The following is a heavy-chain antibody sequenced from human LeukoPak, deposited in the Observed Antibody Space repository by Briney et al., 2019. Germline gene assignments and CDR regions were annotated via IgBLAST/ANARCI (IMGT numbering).Heavy chain of an antibody. CDR1: GFTLSSYS. V-gene: IGHV3-48*01. Sequence: GVSLRLSCAASGFTLSSYSMKWVRQAPGKGLEWVSYISSSSSTIYYADSGKGRFTISRDNAKNSLYLIMNRLRAEDTAVYYCASEAQAFDIWGRGTMVTVSS. CDR3: ASEAQAFDI. CDR2: ISSSSSTI. J-gene: IGHJ3*02.